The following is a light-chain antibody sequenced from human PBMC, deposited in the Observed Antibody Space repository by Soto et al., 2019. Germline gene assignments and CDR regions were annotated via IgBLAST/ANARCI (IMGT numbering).Light chain of an antibody. Sequence: EIVLTQSPGTLSLSPGERATLSCRASQSVSSSYLAWYQQKPGQAPRLLIYGASSRATGIPDRFSGSGSGTAFTLTISRLEPEDFAVYYCQQYGSSPSGYTFGQGTKLEIK. J-gene: IGKJ2*01. CDR3: QQYGSSPSGYT. CDR1: QSVSSSY. V-gene: IGKV3-20*01. CDR2: GAS.